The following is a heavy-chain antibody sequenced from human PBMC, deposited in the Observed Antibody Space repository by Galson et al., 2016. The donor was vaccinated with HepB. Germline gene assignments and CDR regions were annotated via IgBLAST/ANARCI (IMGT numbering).Heavy chain of an antibody. D-gene: IGHD4-17*01. J-gene: IGHJ3*02. Sequence: SVKVSCKVSGYTLTELSMQWVRQAPGKGLEWMGGFDPEDVETIYAQKFQGRVTMTEDTSTDTAYMDLSSLRSEDTAVYYCATAPKSDYGDYDGYAFDIWGQGTMVTVSS. V-gene: IGHV1-24*01. CDR2: FDPEDVET. CDR3: ATAPKSDYGDYDGYAFDI. CDR1: GYTLTELS.